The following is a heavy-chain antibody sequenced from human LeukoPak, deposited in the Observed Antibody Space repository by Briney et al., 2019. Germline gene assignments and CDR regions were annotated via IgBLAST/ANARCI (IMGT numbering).Heavy chain of an antibody. CDR1: GESFSGYY. J-gene: IGHJ5*02. V-gene: IGHV4-34*01. CDR3: ARVQPLWRGNWFDP. CDR2: INHSGST. Sequence: SETLSLTCAVYGESFSGYYWSWIRQPPGKGLEWIGEINHSGSTNYNPSLKSRVTISVDTSKNQFSLKLSSVTAADTAVYYRARVQPLWRGNWFDPWGQGTLVTVSS. D-gene: IGHD5-18*01.